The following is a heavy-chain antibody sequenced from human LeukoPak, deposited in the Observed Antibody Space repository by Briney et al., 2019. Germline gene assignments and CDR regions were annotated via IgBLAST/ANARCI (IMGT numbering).Heavy chain of an antibody. D-gene: IGHD3-10*01. Sequence: SETLSLTCTVSGGSISSYYWSWIRQPPGKGLEGIGDIYYSGSTNYNPSLKSRVTISVDTSKNQFSLKLSSVTAADTAVYYCARGATYYYGSGSYSPLDYWGQGTLVTVSS. CDR3: ARGATYYYGSGSYSPLDY. J-gene: IGHJ4*02. CDR1: GGSISSYY. CDR2: IYYSGST. V-gene: IGHV4-59*01.